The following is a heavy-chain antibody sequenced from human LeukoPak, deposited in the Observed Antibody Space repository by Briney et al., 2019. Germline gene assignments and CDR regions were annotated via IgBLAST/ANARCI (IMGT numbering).Heavy chain of an antibody. Sequence: GGSLRLSCGASGFIFGSYAMGWVRQAPGKGLEWVSSISSSSSYIYYADSVKGRFTISRDNAKNSLYLQMNSLRAEDTAVYYCAREIGGYCSSTSCYGPIDYWGQGTLVTVSS. V-gene: IGHV3-21*01. J-gene: IGHJ4*02. CDR1: GFIFGSYA. D-gene: IGHD2-2*01. CDR3: AREIGGYCSSTSCYGPIDY. CDR2: ISSSSSYI.